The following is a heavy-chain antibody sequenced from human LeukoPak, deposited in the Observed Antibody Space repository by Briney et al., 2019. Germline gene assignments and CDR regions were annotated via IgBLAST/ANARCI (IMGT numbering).Heavy chain of an antibody. CDR1: GYTLTDYY. J-gene: IGHJ4*02. Sequence: ASVKVSCKASGYTLTDYYIHWVRQAPGQGLEWMGWINPNSGGTNYGQEFQGRVTMTRDTSISTAYMEVSRLRSDDTAVYYCARLGGYYDSSGVDYWGQGTLVTVSS. CDR3: ARLGGYYDSSGVDY. D-gene: IGHD3-22*01. CDR2: INPNSGGT. V-gene: IGHV1-2*02.